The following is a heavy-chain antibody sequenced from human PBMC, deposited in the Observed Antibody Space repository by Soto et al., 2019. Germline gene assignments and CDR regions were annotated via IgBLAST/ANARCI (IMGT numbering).Heavy chain of an antibody. J-gene: IGHJ4*02. CDR3: AKDRGGKYSDGDY. Sequence: QVQLVESGGGVVQPGRSLRLSCAASGFTFSSYGMHWVRQAPGKGLEWVAVISYDGSNKYYADSVKGRFTISRDNSKKTLYLQMNSLRAEDTAVYYCAKDRGGKYSDGDYWGQGTLVTVSS. V-gene: IGHV3-30*18. CDR2: ISYDGSNK. CDR1: GFTFSSYG. D-gene: IGHD5-18*01.